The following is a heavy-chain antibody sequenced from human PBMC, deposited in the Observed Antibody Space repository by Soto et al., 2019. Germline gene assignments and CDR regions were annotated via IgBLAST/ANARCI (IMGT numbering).Heavy chain of an antibody. Sequence: QITLKESGPTLVKPTQTLTLTCTFSGFSLSTSGVGVGWIRQPPGKALEWLALIYWDDDKRYSPSLKSRLTIPNDPSKHQVVLTMTIMDPVDTATYYSAHRGGYSYGYGGWFDPWRQGTLVTVSS. J-gene: IGHJ5*02. D-gene: IGHD5-18*01. CDR3: AHRGGYSYGYGGWFDP. V-gene: IGHV2-5*02. CDR2: IYWDDDK. CDR1: GFSLSTSGVG.